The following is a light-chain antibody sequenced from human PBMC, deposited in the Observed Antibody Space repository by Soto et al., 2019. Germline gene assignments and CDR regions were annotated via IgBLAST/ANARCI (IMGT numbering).Light chain of an antibody. CDR2: EVS. Sequence: QSVLTQPASVSWSPGQSITISCTGTSGDVGTYNYVSWYQQHAGKAPKLIICEVSNRPSGVSNRFSGSKSANTASLTISGLQAEDEADYYCSSYTSSSRYVFGTGTKVHRP. CDR1: SGDVGTYNY. V-gene: IGLV2-14*01. J-gene: IGLJ1*01. CDR3: SSYTSSSRYV.